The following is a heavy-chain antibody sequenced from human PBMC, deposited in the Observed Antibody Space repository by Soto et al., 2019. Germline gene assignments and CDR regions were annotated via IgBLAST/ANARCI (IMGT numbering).Heavy chain of an antibody. CDR2: ISAKTGNT. D-gene: IGHD6-6*01. CDR1: GYTFTSYG. CDR3: ARDRSSSSLRFDP. J-gene: IGHJ5*02. V-gene: IGHV1-18*01. Sequence: QVQLVQSETEVEKPGASVKVSCKASGYTFTSYGISWLRQAPGQGLEWMGWISAKTGNTNYARNFQGIVTVTTDTSTSTAYMELRSLKYEDTSVYYCARDRSSSSLRFDPWGQGTLVTVSS.